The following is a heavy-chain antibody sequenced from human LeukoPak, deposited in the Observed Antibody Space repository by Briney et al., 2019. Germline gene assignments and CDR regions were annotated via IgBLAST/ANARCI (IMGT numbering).Heavy chain of an antibody. CDR3: AKQDGDYGMDV. CDR1: GFTFSSYG. CDR2: ISYDGSNK. Sequence: PGRSLRLSCAASGFTFSSYGMHWVRQAPGKGLEWVAVISYDGSNKYYADSVKGRFTISRDNSKNTLYLQMNSLRAEDTAVYYCAKQDGDYGMDVWGQGTTVTVSS. D-gene: IGHD3-10*01. J-gene: IGHJ6*02. V-gene: IGHV3-30*18.